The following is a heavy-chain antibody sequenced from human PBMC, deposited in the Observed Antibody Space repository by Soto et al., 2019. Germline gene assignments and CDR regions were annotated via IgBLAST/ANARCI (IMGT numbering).Heavy chain of an antibody. D-gene: IGHD1-20*01. V-gene: IGHV3-15*07. J-gene: IGHJ4*02. CDR1: GFTFSNAW. Sequence: GGSLRLSCAASGFTFSNAWMNWVRQAPGKGLEWVGRIKNKTDGGTTDYAAPVKGRFTISRDDSKNTLYLQMNSLKTEDTAVYYCTTRGQYNWHPEDYYFDYWGQATLVTVSS. CDR2: IKNKTDGGTT. CDR3: TTRGQYNWHPEDYYFDY.